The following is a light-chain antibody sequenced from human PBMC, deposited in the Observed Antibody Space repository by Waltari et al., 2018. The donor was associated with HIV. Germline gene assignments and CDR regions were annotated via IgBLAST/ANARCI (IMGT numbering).Light chain of an antibody. V-gene: IGKV3-20*01. CDR1: QSVSNSY. CDR3: QQYGGSLFT. Sequence: EIVLTQSPGTLSLSPGERATLSCRASQSVSNSYLAWYQQKSGQAPRLLIYGASSRATGIPDRFSVSGSGADFTLTISRLEPEDFAMYYCQQYGGSLFTFGPGTKVDIK. J-gene: IGKJ3*01. CDR2: GAS.